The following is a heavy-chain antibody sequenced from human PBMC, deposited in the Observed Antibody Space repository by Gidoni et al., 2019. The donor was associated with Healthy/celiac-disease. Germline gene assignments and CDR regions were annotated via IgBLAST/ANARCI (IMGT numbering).Heavy chain of an antibody. J-gene: IGHJ1*01. CDR2: ISGSGGST. V-gene: IGHV3-23*01. CDR1: GFTFSSYA. Sequence: EVQLLESGGGLVQPGGSLRLSCAASGFTFSSYAMSWVRQAPGKGLEWVSAISGSGGSTYYADSVKGRFTICRDNSKNTLYLQMNSLRAEDTAVYYCAKDPRYDILTGYYMDEYFQHWGQGTLVTVSS. CDR3: AKDPRYDILTGYYMDEYFQH. D-gene: IGHD3-9*01.